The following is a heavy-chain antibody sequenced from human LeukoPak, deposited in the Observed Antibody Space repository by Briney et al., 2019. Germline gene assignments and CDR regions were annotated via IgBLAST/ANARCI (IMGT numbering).Heavy chain of an antibody. Sequence: GGSPRLSCAASGFTFSDYYMSWIRQAPGKGLEWVSYISSSGSTIYYADSVKGRFTISRDNAKNSLYLQMNSLRAEDTAVYYCARRAIIAAAADYWGQGTLVTVSS. D-gene: IGHD6-13*01. V-gene: IGHV3-11*04. CDR1: GFTFSDYY. J-gene: IGHJ4*02. CDR3: ARRAIIAAAADY. CDR2: ISSSGSTI.